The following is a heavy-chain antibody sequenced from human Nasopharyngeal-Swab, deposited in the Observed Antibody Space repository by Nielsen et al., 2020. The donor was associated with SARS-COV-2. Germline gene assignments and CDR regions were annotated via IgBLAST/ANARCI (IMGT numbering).Heavy chain of an antibody. Sequence: GGSLRLSCTTSGSTFGDYAMSWFRQAPGKGLEWVGFIRSKTYGGASEYAASVKGRFTISRDGAESIAYLQMNSLETEDTGVYYCARSVGSFYGQGAFDIWGQGTMVTVSS. D-gene: IGHD1-26*01. CDR3: ARSVGSFYGQGAFDI. CDR2: IRSKTYGGAS. CDR1: GSTFGDYA. V-gene: IGHV3-49*01. J-gene: IGHJ3*02.